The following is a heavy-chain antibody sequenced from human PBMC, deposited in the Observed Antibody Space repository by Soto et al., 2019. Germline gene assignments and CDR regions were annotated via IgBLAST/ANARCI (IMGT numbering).Heavy chain of an antibody. CDR2: INPNSGGT. V-gene: IGHV1-2*04. CDR3: ARGHCTNGVCPIDYYYGMDV. Sequence: GASVKVSCKASGYTFTGYYMHWVRQAPGQGLEWMGWINPNSGGTNYAQKFQGWVTMTRDTSISTAYMELSRLRSDDTAVYYCARGHCTNGVCPIDYYYGMDVWGQGTTVTVSS. J-gene: IGHJ6*02. D-gene: IGHD2-8*01. CDR1: GYTFTGYY.